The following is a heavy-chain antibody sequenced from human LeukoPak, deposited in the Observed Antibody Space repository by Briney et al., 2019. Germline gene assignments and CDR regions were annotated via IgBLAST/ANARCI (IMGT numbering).Heavy chain of an antibody. Sequence: PSETLSLTCTVSGGSISSYYWSWIRQPAGKGLEWIGYIYYSGSTNYNPSLKSRVTISVDTSKNQFSLKLSSVTAADTAVYYCARGAKIRGVFLVDWGQGTLVTVSS. D-gene: IGHD3-10*01. CDR2: IYYSGST. J-gene: IGHJ4*02. CDR1: GGSISSYY. CDR3: ARGAKIRGVFLVD. V-gene: IGHV4-59*01.